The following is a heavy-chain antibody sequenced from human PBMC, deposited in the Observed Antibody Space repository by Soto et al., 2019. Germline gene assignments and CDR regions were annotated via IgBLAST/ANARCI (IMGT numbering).Heavy chain of an antibody. CDR3: AHSPTEMATIPYYFDY. D-gene: IGHD5-12*01. J-gene: IGHJ4*02. CDR2: IYWNDDK. Sequence: GSGPTLVNPTQTLTLTCTFSGFSLSTSGVGVGWIRQPPGKALEWLALIYWNDDKRYSPSLKSRLTITKDTSKNQVVLTMTNMDPVDTATYYCAHSPTEMATIPYYFDYWGQGTLVTAPQ. V-gene: IGHV2-5*01. CDR1: GFSLSTSGVG.